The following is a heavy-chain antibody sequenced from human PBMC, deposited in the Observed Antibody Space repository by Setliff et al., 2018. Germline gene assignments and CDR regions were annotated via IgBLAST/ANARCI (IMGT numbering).Heavy chain of an antibody. D-gene: IGHD6-19*01. J-gene: IGHJ4*02. V-gene: IGHV3-73*01. CDR3: TRRSANSSAD. CDR1: GFIFSGSA. Sequence: LRLSCAASGFIFSGSAIHWVRQASGKGLEWVGRIRDKYNSYAIAYAASVEGRFTISRDDSKNMAYLQMNILRTEDTAVYYCTRRSANSSADWGQGTLVTVSS. CDR2: IRDKYNSYAI.